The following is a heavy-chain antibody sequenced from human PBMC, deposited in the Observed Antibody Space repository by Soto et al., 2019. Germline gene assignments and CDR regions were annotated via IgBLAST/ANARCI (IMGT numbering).Heavy chain of an antibody. J-gene: IGHJ4*02. D-gene: IGHD4-17*01. CDR2: INHSGST. V-gene: IGHV4-34*01. Sequence: QVQLQQWGAGLLKPSETLSLTCAVYGGSFSGYYWSWIRQPPGKGLEWIGEINHSGSTNYNPSLKSRVIISVDTSKNQFSRKLSSVTAAETAVYYCARRMTTVTRGQRQFDYWGQGTLVTVSS. CDR3: ARRMTTVTRGQRQFDY. CDR1: GGSFSGYY.